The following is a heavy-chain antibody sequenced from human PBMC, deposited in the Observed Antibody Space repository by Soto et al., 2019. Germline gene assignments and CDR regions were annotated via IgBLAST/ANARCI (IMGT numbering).Heavy chain of an antibody. D-gene: IGHD1-1*01. V-gene: IGHV3-30*18. Sequence: HPGGSLRLSCAASGFTFSSYGMHWVRQAPGKGLEWVAVISYDGSNKYYADSVKGRFTISRDNSKNTLYLQMNSLRAEDTAVYYCAKDKNPSRLERLLYYYGMDVWGQGTTVTVYS. CDR1: GFTFSSYG. J-gene: IGHJ6*02. CDR3: AKDKNPSRLERLLYYYGMDV. CDR2: ISYDGSNK.